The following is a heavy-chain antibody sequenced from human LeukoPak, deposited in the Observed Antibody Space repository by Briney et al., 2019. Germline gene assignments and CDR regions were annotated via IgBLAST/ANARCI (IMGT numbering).Heavy chain of an antibody. CDR3: AKADCGGDCYANWFDP. CDR2: ISYDGSNK. D-gene: IGHD2-21*02. CDR1: GFTFSSYG. J-gene: IGHJ5*02. Sequence: GRSLRLSCAASGFTFSSYGMHWVRQAPGKGLEWVAVISYDGSNKYYADSVKGRFTISSDNSKNTLYLQMNSLRAEDTAVYYCAKADCGGDCYANWFDPWGQGTLVTVSS. V-gene: IGHV3-30*18.